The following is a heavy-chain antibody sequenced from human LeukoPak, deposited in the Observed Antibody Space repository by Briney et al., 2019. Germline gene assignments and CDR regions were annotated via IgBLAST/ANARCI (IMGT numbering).Heavy chain of an antibody. Sequence: GASVTVSCQASGGTFSSYTISWVRPPPGQGVAWMGRIILILGMANYAQKFQGRVTITPDKSTSTAYMELSSRRSEETAVYYCARDLNLDTAMDRKVDYWGQGTLVTVSS. V-gene: IGHV1-69*04. CDR3: ARDLNLDTAMDRKVDY. CDR2: IILILGMA. J-gene: IGHJ4*02. CDR1: GGTFSSYT. D-gene: IGHD5-18*01.